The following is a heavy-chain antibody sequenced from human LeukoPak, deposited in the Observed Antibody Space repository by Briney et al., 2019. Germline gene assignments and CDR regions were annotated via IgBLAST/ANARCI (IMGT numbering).Heavy chain of an antibody. CDR1: GFXVSSNY. CDR2: IYSGGRI. D-gene: IGHD5-18*01. J-gene: IGHJ4*02. CDR3: ASGYSYGKVDY. Sequence: PGGSLRLSCAASGFXVSSNYMSWVRQAPGKGLEWVSLIYSGGRIFYADSVKGRFIISTDNSKNTLYLQMNSLRAEDTAAYYCASGYSYGKVDYWGQGTLVTVSS. V-gene: IGHV3-66*01.